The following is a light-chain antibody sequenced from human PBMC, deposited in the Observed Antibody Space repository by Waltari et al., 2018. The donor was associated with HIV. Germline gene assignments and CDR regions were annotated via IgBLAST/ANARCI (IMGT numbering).Light chain of an antibody. CDR1: SGYSNYK. Sequence: QPVLTQPPSASASLGASVTLTCTLSSGYSNYKVDWYQQRPGKGPRFVMRVGTGGIVGSKGDGIPDRFSVLGSGLNRYLTIKNIQEEDESDYHCGADHGSGAVFGGGTKLTVL. CDR3: GADHGSGAV. CDR2: VGTGGIVG. V-gene: IGLV9-49*01. J-gene: IGLJ3*02.